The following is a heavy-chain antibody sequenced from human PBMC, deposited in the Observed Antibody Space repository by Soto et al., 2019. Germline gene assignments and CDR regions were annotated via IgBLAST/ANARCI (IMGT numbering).Heavy chain of an antibody. CDR3: AKDLAYSNYYYYYGMDV. Sequence: PGGSLRLSCAASGFTFSSYGMHWVRQAPGKVLEWVAVISYDGSNKYYADSVKGRFTISRDNSKNTLYLQMNSLRAEDTAVYYCAKDLAYSNYYYYYGMDVWGQGTTVNVSS. J-gene: IGHJ6*02. CDR2: ISYDGSNK. D-gene: IGHD4-4*01. V-gene: IGHV3-30*18. CDR1: GFTFSSYG.